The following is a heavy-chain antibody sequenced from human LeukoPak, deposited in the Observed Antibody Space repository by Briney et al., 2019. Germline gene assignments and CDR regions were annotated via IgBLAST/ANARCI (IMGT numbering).Heavy chain of an antibody. CDR1: GGSISSGSYY. V-gene: IGHV4-61*02. D-gene: IGHD3-10*01. CDR2: IYTSGST. Sequence: PSETLSLTCTVSGGSISSGSYYWSWIRQPAGKGLEWIGRIYTSGSTNYNPSLKSRVTISVDTSKNQFSLKLSSVTAADTAVYYCAREGGLMVRGVLRYGMDVWGQGITVTVSS. CDR3: AREGGLMVRGVLRYGMDV. J-gene: IGHJ6*02.